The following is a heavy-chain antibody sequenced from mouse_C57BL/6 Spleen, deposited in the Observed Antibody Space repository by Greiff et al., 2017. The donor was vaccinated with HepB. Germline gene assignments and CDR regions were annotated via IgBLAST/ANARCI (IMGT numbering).Heavy chain of an antibody. V-gene: IGHV5-9-1*02. CDR1: GFTFSSYA. Sequence: EVQLVESGEGLVKPGGSLKLSCAASGFTFSSYAMSWVRQTPEKRLEWVAYISSGGDYIYYADTVKGRVTISRDNARNTLYLQMSSLKSEDTAMYYCTRDYDEGTWFAYWGQGTLVTVSA. J-gene: IGHJ3*01. CDR2: ISSGGDYI. CDR3: TRDYDEGTWFAY. D-gene: IGHD2-4*01.